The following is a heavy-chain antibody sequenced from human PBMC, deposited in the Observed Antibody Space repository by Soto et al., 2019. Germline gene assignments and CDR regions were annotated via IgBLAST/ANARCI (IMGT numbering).Heavy chain of an antibody. V-gene: IGHV3-30-3*01. J-gene: IGHJ6*02. CDR1: GFTFSSYA. Sequence: GGSLRLSCAASGFTFSSYAMHWVRQAPGKGLEWVSVISYDGSNKYYADSVKGRFTISGDNSKNTLYLQMNSLRAEDTAVYYCARDFHYYGMDVWGQGTTVTVSS. CDR3: ARDFHYYGMDV. CDR2: ISYDGSNK.